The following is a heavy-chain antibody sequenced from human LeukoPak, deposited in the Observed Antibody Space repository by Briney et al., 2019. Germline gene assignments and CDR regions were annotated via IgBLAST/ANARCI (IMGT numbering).Heavy chain of an antibody. CDR1: GGTFSSYA. D-gene: IGHD3-3*01. J-gene: IGHJ6*02. Sequence: SVTVSCTASGGTFSSYAISWVRQAPGQGLEWMGGIIPIFGTANYAQKFQGRVTITADESTSTAYMELSSLRSEDTAVYYCARSTIFGVVIISYYYYYGMDVWGQGTTVTVSS. V-gene: IGHV1-69*13. CDR2: IIPIFGTA. CDR3: ARSTIFGVVIISYYYYYGMDV.